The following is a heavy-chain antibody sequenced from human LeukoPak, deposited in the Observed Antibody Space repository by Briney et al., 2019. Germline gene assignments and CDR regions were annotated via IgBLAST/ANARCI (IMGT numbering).Heavy chain of an antibody. CDR3: AKLVMNSLFDY. Sequence: GGSLRLSCAASGFTFSSNAMSWVRQASGKGLEWVAAIGSSGTSTYYADSVEGRFTISRDNSKNTLYLQMNSLRAEDTAVYYCAKLVMNSLFDYWGQGTLVTVSS. J-gene: IGHJ4*02. D-gene: IGHD2-21*01. CDR1: GFTFSSNA. V-gene: IGHV3-23*01. CDR2: IGSSGTST.